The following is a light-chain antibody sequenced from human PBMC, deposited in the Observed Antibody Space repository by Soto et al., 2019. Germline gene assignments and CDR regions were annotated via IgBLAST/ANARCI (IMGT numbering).Light chain of an antibody. J-gene: IGKJ4*01. V-gene: IGKV1-27*01. Sequence: DVQMTQSPSSLSAFVGDRVTITCRASQGIAPYLAWFQQKPGKVPKLLIYATSTLQSGVPSRFSGSGSGTDFTLTINSLQPDDVGTYYCQKYNSAPLTFGRGTKVEIK. CDR1: QGIAPY. CDR3: QKYNSAPLT. CDR2: ATS.